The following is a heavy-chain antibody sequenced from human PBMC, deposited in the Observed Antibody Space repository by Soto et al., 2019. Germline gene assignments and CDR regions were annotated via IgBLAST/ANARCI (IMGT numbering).Heavy chain of an antibody. CDR2: IYWDDDK. D-gene: IGHD6-25*01. J-gene: IGHJ4*02. CDR1: GFSFSTSGVG. V-gene: IGHV2-5*02. CDR3: ARHLAGFFEY. Sequence: QITLKESGPPLVKPTQTLTLTCSFSGFSFSTSGVGVGWIRQPPGKALEWLALIYWDDDKRYSPSLKSKLIIPKDTSRNQVLLTVTNVDPVDTATYYCARHLAGFFEYWGQGSLVTVSS.